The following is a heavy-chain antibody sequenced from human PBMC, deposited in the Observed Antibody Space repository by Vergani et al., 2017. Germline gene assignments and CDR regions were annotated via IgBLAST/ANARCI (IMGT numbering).Heavy chain of an antibody. CDR2: ITGSGGRT. J-gene: IGHJ3*01. CDR1: GFTFTTST. D-gene: IGHD3-16*01. Sequence: EGQLLESGGDLVQPGGSLRLSCAASGFTFTTSTMIWVRQAPRKGLEWVSGITGSGGRTYYEESMKGRFTISRDNSKNMLYLQMTNLRAEDTAVYFCAKDGGRDLTDALDVGGEGTMVIVSS. V-gene: IGHV3-23*01. CDR3: AKDGGRDLTDALDV.